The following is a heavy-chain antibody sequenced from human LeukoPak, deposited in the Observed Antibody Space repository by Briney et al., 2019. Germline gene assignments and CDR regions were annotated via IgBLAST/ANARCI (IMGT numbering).Heavy chain of an antibody. CDR3: AKVLGGADYYDSSRARNFDY. CDR2: IPYDGSNK. CDR1: GFTFSSYG. V-gene: IGHV3-30*18. D-gene: IGHD3-22*01. J-gene: IGHJ4*02. Sequence: GGSPRLSCAASGFTFSSYGMHWVRQAPAKGMGREAVIPYDGSNKYYSDSVKGRFTISRDNSKNTLYLQMNSLRAEDTAVYYCAKVLGGADYYDSSRARNFDYWGQGTLVTVSS.